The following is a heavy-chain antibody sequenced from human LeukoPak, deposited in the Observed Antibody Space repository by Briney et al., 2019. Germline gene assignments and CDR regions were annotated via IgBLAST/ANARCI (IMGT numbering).Heavy chain of an antibody. CDR3: ARSYYGDYAKDY. Sequence: ASVKVSCKASGYTFTGYYMHWVRQAPGQGLEWMGWINPNSGGTNYAQKFQGRVTMTRDTSISTAYMELSRLRSDDTAVFYCARSYYGDYAKDYWGQGTLVTVSS. V-gene: IGHV1-2*02. D-gene: IGHD4-17*01. CDR2: INPNSGGT. J-gene: IGHJ4*02. CDR1: GYTFTGYY.